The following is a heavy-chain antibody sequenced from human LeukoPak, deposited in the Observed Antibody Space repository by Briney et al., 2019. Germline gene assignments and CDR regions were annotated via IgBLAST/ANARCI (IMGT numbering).Heavy chain of an antibody. CDR1: GGTFSSYA. Sequence: ASVKVSCKASGGTFSSYAISWVRQAPGQGLEWMGWINPKSGGTNYAQKFQGRVTMTRDTSISTAYMELSRLRSDDTAVYYCAREAAAAGESYFDYWGQGTLVTVSS. CDR2: INPKSGGT. J-gene: IGHJ4*02. CDR3: AREAAAAGESYFDY. D-gene: IGHD6-13*01. V-gene: IGHV1-2*02.